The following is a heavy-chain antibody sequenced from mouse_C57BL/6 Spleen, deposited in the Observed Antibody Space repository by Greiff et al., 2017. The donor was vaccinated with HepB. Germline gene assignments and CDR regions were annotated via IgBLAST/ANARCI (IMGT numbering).Heavy chain of an antibody. J-gene: IGHJ2*01. D-gene: IGHD2-12*01. CDR2: ISDGGSYT. V-gene: IGHV5-4*01. Sequence: EVQLVESGGGLVKPGGSLKLSCAASGFTFSSYAMSWVRQTPEKRLEWVATISDGGSYTYYPDNGKGRFTISRDNAKNNLYLQMSHLKSEDTARYYGARAPNDRGYFDYWGQGTTLTVSS. CDR1: GFTFSSYA. CDR3: ARAPNDRGYFDY.